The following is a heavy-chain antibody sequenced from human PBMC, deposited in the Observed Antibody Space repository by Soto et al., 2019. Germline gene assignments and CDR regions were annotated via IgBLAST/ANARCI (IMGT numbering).Heavy chain of an antibody. CDR1: GFTFSSYG. CDR2: IWYDGSNE. CDR3: ARVVAYYYDSSGYSDY. V-gene: IGHV3-33*01. J-gene: IGHJ4*02. D-gene: IGHD3-22*01. Sequence: QVQLVESGGGVVQPGRSLRLSCAASGFTFSSYGMHWVRQAPGKGLEWVAVIWYDGSNEYYADSVKGRFTISRDNSKNTLYLQMNSLRAEDTAVYYCARVVAYYYDSSGYSDYWGQGTLVTVSS.